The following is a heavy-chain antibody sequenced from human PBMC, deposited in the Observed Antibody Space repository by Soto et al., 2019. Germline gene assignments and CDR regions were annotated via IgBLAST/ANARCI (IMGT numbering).Heavy chain of an antibody. J-gene: IGHJ6*02. CDR2: IKQDGSEK. CDR1: GFTFSTYW. CDR3: VRDWSTFWGMDV. V-gene: IGHV3-7*01. Sequence: GGSLRLSCAASGFTFSTYWMNWVRQAPGKGLEWVANIKQDGSEKYYVDSVKGRFAISRDNAKDSLFLQMNNLRAEDTAVYYCVRDWSTFWGMDVWGQGTTVTVS.